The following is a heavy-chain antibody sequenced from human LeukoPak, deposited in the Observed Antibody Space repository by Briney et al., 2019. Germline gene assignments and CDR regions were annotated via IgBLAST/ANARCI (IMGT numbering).Heavy chain of an antibody. CDR1: GGSFSGYY. Sequence: SETLSLTCAVYGGSFSGYYWSWIRQPPGKGLEWIGSIYYSGSTYYNPSLKSRVTISVDTSKNQFSLKLSSVTAADTAVYYCARAQVVAAGGAFDIWGQGTMVTVSS. J-gene: IGHJ3*02. D-gene: IGHD3-22*01. V-gene: IGHV4-34*01. CDR2: IYYSGST. CDR3: ARAQVVAAGGAFDI.